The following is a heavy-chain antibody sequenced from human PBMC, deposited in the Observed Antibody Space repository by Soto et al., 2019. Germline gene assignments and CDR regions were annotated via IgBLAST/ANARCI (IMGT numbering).Heavy chain of an antibody. D-gene: IGHD2-8*01. V-gene: IGHV1-18*01. Sequence: ASVKVSCKGFGYSFMKYGINWVRQAPGQGLEWVGWISPYSGYTHSAQKFHGRLTLTTDTAASTAYMELRILRSADTALYYCARVASVLTAAAQPCRFDSWGQETLVRVSS. J-gene: IGHJ4*02. CDR1: GYSFMKYG. CDR3: ARVASVLTAAAQPCRFDS. CDR2: ISPYSGYT.